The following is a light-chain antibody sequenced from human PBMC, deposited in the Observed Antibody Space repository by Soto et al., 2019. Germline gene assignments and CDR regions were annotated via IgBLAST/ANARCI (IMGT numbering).Light chain of an antibody. Sequence: DIQMTQSPSTLSASVGDRVTITCRASQSISSWLAWYQQKPGKAPKLLIYKASSLESGVPSRFSGSGSGTDFTLTISSLQPDDFATYYCQQYNSYSRTFGQGPKVEIK. J-gene: IGKJ1*01. V-gene: IGKV1-5*03. CDR3: QQYNSYSRT. CDR2: KAS. CDR1: QSISSW.